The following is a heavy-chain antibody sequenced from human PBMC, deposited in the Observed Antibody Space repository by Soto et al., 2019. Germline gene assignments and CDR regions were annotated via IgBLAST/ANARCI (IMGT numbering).Heavy chain of an antibody. D-gene: IGHD1-26*01. Sequence: EVQLLESGGGLVQPGGSLRLSCEASGFTISGYAMTWLRQAPGQGLEWVSTFTSPGVTYYADPVKDRFTISRDNSKNTLFLQMNSLRAEDTAIYFCAKREAGSGSYFDWGQGTLVTVSP. V-gene: IGHV3-23*01. J-gene: IGHJ4*02. CDR1: GFTISGYA. CDR2: FTSPGVT. CDR3: AKREAGSGSYFD.